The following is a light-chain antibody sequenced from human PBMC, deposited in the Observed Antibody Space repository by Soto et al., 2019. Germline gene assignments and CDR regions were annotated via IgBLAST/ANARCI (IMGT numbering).Light chain of an antibody. CDR1: QSVSSNF. V-gene: IGKV3-20*01. CDR2: GAS. Sequence: EIVLTQSPGTRSLSPGERATLSCRASQSVSSNFLAWYQEKPGQAPRLLIYGASSRATGIPDRFSGSGSGTDFTLTISRLEPEDFAVYYCRQYGRSLEFAFGGGTKVDIK. J-gene: IGKJ4*01. CDR3: RQYGRSLEFA.